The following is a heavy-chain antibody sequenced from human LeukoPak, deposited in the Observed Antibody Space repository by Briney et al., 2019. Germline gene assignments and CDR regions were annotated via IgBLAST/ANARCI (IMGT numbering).Heavy chain of an antibody. CDR2: IWYDGSNK. D-gene: IGHD6-13*01. J-gene: IGHJ4*02. V-gene: IGHV3-33*01. CDR1: GFTFSSYG. Sequence: GRSLRLSCAASGFTFSSYGMHWVRQAPGKGLEWVAVIWYDGSNKYYADSVKGRFTISRDNSKNTLYLQMNSLRAEDTAVYYCARDVSIAAAGCGYWGQGTLVTISS. CDR3: ARDVSIAAAGCGY.